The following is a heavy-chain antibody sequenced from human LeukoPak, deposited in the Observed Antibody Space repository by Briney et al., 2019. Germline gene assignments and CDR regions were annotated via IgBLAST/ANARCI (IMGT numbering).Heavy chain of an antibody. V-gene: IGHV4-39*01. CDR2: IYSSGST. D-gene: IGHD3-10*02. CDR1: GGSISSSSYY. Sequence: SETLSLTCTVSGGSISSSSYYWGWIRQPPGKGLEWIGSIYSSGSTYYNPSLKSRVTISVDTSKNQFSLNLSSVPASDTAVYYCAGRGCLGRSFDYWGQGILVTVSS. J-gene: IGHJ4*02. CDR3: AGRGCLGRSFDY.